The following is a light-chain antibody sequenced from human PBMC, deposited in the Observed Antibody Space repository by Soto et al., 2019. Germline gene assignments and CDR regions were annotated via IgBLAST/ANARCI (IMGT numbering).Light chain of an antibody. V-gene: IGKV1-17*03. CDR1: QAIINY. Sequence: DIPMTQSPSAMSASVGDRVTITCRSSQAIINYLAWFQQKPGQVPKRLIYAASTLQSGVPSRSSGSGSGTEFSLTITGLQPEDFATYFCLQHKSFQWTFGQGTKVDIK. J-gene: IGKJ1*01. CDR2: AAS. CDR3: LQHKSFQWT.